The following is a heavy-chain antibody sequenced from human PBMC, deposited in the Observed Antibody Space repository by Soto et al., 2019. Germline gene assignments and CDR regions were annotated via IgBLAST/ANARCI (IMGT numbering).Heavy chain of an antibody. V-gene: IGHV1-3*01. D-gene: IGHD1-26*01. CDR2: INAYNGNT. J-gene: IGHJ6*02. CDR1: GYTFTSYA. Sequence: ASVKVSCKAFGYTFTSYAMHWVRQAPGQRLEWMGWINAYNGNTKYSQKFQGRVTITTDTSASTAYMELSSLRSEDTAVYYCASKELCAHYYYGMDVWGQGTTVTVSS. CDR3: ASKELCAHYYYGMDV.